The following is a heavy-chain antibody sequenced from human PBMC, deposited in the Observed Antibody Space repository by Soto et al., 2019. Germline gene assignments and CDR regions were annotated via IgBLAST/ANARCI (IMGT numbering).Heavy chain of an antibody. Sequence: PGGSLRLSCAASGFTFSRYGMHWVRQAPGRGLEWVAVIWHDGNKKVYADSVKGRFTISRDNSENTLYLQMDSLGVDDTAMYHRARDDDLDDNVFDLWGQGTMVTVSS. CDR3: ARDDDLDDNVFDL. V-gene: IGHV3-33*01. CDR2: IWHDGNKK. D-gene: IGHD1-1*01. CDR1: GFTFSRYG. J-gene: IGHJ3*01.